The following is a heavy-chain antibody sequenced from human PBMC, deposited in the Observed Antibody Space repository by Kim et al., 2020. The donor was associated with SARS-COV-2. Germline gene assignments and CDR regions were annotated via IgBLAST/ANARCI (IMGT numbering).Heavy chain of an antibody. V-gene: IGHV1-69*06. CDR2: IIPFFGTS. J-gene: IGHJ6*02. CDR3: AGVRIVVSVTSFYYSGMDV. D-gene: IGHD3-22*01. CDR1: GGTFNTYI. Sequence: SVKVSCKASGGTFNTYIVTWVRQAPGQGLEWMGGIIPFFGTSNYAQKFQGRVTIIADKSANTVYMELNSLRSDDSAVYYCAGVRIVVSVTSFYYSGMDVWGQGTTVTVSS.